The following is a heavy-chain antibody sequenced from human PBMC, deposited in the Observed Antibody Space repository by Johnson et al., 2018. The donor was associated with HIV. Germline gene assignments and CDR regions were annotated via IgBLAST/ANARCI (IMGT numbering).Heavy chain of an antibody. CDR2: IRYDGSNK. J-gene: IGHJ3*02. D-gene: IGHD1-26*01. CDR1: GFTFSSYC. CDR3: TTDPGEWELLGDGDAFDI. V-gene: IGHV3-30*02. Sequence: VQLVESGGGVVQPGGSLRLSCAASGFTFSSYCMHWVRQAPGKGLEWVAFIRYDGSNKYYADSVKGRFTISRDNFKNTLYLQMNSLKTEDTAVYYCTTDPGEWELLGDGDAFDIWGQGTMVTVSS.